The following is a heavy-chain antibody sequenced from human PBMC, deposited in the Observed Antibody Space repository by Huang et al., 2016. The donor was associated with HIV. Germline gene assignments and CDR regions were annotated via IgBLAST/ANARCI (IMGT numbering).Heavy chain of an antibody. CDR2: IIPRFGTR. Sequence: QAQLVQSGAEVRKPGSSVKVSCRASGGSFNNFGINWVRQDPGQGLEWMGGIIPRFGTRNDAQRFQGRVTITADETTGVVYMELSSLRSDDTAVYFCAKRGGAWGSPYAFDLWGPGTMVTVSS. CDR3: AKRGGAWGSPYAFDL. V-gene: IGHV1-69*13. CDR1: GGSFNNFG. D-gene: IGHD3-16*01. J-gene: IGHJ3*01.